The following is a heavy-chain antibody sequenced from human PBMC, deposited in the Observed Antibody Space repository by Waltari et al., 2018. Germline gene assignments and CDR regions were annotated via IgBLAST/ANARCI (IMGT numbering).Heavy chain of an antibody. D-gene: IGHD2-8*01. CDR1: GGSISTRNYY. Sequence: QLQLQESGPGLVKSSETLSLICTVSGGSISTRNYYWGWIRQPPGKGWGWIGSVYYGGRKYYNPSLKSRVTTSIDTSKNQYFLKLSSVTAADTAVYYCARRFCTEDVCPGRNWYFDIWGRGTLVKVSS. CDR2: VYYGGRK. J-gene: IGHJ2*01. V-gene: IGHV4-39*01. CDR3: ARRFCTEDVCPGRNWYFDI.